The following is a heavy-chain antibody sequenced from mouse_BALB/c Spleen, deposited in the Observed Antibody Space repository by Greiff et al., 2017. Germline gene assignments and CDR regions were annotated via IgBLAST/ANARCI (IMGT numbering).Heavy chain of an antibody. D-gene: IGHD1-1*01. Sequence: EVKVVESGGGLVKPGGSLKLSCAASGFTFSSYAMSWVRQTPEKRLEWVASISSGGSTYYPDSVKGRFTISRDNARNILYLQMSSLRSEDTAMYYCAREDYYGSSYFDYWGQGTTLTVSS. CDR3: AREDYYGSSYFDY. CDR2: ISSGGST. J-gene: IGHJ2*01. V-gene: IGHV5-6-5*01. CDR1: GFTFSSYA.